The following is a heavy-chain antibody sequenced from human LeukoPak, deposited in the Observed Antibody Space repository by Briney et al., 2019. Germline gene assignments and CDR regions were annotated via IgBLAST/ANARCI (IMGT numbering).Heavy chain of an antibody. CDR2: IYYSGST. V-gene: IGHV4-59*08. Sequence: PSETLSLTCSVSDGSNSRYYWSWIRQPPGKGLEWIGYIYYSGSTNYNPSLKSRVTISVDTSKNQFSLKLSSVTAADTAVYYCARLLGKYGITGTQWVYYYYGMDVWGQGTTVTVSS. CDR1: DGSNSRYY. J-gene: IGHJ6*02. CDR3: ARLLGKYGITGTQWVYYYYGMDV. D-gene: IGHD1-7*01.